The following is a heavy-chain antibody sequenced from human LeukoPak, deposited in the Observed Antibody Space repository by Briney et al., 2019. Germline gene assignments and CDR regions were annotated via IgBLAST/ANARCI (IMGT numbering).Heavy chain of an antibody. V-gene: IGHV4-30-2*01. CDR3: ARVGMITFGGVIVSEPDAFDI. J-gene: IGHJ3*02. CDR1: GGSISSGGYS. D-gene: IGHD3-16*02. Sequence: SETLFLTCAVSGGSISSGGYSWSWIRQPPGKGLEWIGYIYHSGSTYYNPSLKSRVTISVDRSKNQFSLKLSSVTAADTAVYYCARVGMITFGGVIVSEPDAFDIWGQGTMVTVSS. CDR2: IYHSGST.